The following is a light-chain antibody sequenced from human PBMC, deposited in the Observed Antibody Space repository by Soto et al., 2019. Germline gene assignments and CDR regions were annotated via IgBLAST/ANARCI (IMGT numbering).Light chain of an antibody. CDR2: GAS. J-gene: IGKJ1*01. CDR3: QLYGGSPQT. V-gene: IGKV3-20*01. Sequence: EIVLTQSPGTLSLSPGERATLSCRASQSVSNYLAWYQQKPGQAPRLLIYGASRRATVIPDRFSGSGSGTDFILTISRLEPEDFAVYYCQLYGGSPQTFGQGTNVEIK. CDR1: QSVSNY.